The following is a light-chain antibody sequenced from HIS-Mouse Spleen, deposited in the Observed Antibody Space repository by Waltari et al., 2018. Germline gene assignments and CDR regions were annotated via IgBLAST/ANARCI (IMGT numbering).Light chain of an antibody. CDR3: SSYTSSSTLV. Sequence: QSALTQPASVSGSPGQSITISCTGTSSDVGGYNYVSWYQQHPGKAPKLMIYDGSNRPSGVPNRFSGSKSGNTASLTISGLQAEDEADYYCSSYTSSSTLVFGGGTKLTVL. V-gene: IGLV2-14*03. CDR1: SSDVGGYNY. J-gene: IGLJ2*01. CDR2: DGS.